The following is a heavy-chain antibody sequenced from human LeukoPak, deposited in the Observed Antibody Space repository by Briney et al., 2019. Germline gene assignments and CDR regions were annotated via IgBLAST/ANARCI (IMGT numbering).Heavy chain of an antibody. CDR2: INHSGST. V-gene: IGHV4-34*01. Sequence: SETLSLTCAVYGGSFSGYYWSWIRQPPGKGLEWIGEINHSGSTNYNPSLKSRVTISVDTSKNQFSLKLSSVTAADTAVYYCARGFGYSGYDYAVDYFDYWGQGTLVTVSS. CDR3: ARGFGYSGYDYAVDYFDY. CDR1: GGSFSGYY. D-gene: IGHD5-12*01. J-gene: IGHJ4*02.